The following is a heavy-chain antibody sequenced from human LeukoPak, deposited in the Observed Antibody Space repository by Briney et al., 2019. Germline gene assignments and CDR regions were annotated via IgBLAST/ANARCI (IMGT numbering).Heavy chain of an antibody. D-gene: IGHD6-6*01. CDR3: ARSIAARSFDY. CDR1: GYTFTTYA. V-gene: IGHV7-4-1*02. J-gene: IGHJ4*02. CDR2: INTNTGNP. Sequence: ASVKVSCKASGYTFTTYAMNWVRQAPGQGLEWMGWINTNTGNPTYAQGFTGRFVFSLDTSVSTAYLQISGLKAEDTAMYYCARSIAARSFDYWGQGTLVTVSS.